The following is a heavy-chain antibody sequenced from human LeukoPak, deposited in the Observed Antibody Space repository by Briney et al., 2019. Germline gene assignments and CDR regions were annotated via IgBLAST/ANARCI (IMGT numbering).Heavy chain of an antibody. J-gene: IGHJ4*02. CDR3: AKDYDYVWGSYRYNYFDY. Sequence: GGSLRLSCAASGFTFSSYAMSWVRQAPGKGLEWDSAISGSGGSTYYADSVKGRFTISRDNSKNTLYLQMNSLRAEDTAVYYCAKDYDYVWGSYRYNYFDYWGQGTLVTVSS. CDR1: GFTFSSYA. D-gene: IGHD3-16*02. CDR2: ISGSGGST. V-gene: IGHV3-23*01.